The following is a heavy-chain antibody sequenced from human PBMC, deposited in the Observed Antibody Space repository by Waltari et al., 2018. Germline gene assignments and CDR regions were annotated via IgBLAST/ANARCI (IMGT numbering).Heavy chain of an antibody. V-gene: IGHV3-9*01. Sequence: EVQLVESGGGLVQPGRSLRLSCAASGYTFADYSMHWVRQPPGKGLEWVAGISWNSGSIGYADSVKGRFTISRDNAKNSLYLQMNSLRAEDTALYYCVKDRYYYKNSNYRRAFDVWGQGTMVTVSS. CDR2: ISWNSGSI. CDR3: VKDRYYYKNSNYRRAFDV. D-gene: IGHD3-10*01. CDR1: GYTFADYS. J-gene: IGHJ3*01.